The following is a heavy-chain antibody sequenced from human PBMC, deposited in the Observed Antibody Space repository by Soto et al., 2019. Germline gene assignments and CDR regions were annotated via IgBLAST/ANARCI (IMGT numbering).Heavy chain of an antibody. CDR2: ITPYNGNT. V-gene: IGHV1-18*01. J-gene: IGHJ4*02. Sequence: ASVKVSCKASNYTFITYGITWVRQAPGQGLEWVGWITPYNGNTNYGQNFQGRVTMTADTSTSTAYMELGSLTTDDTAVYYCARDTPDRYCSGGSCYTLDYWGQGTLVTVSS. CDR3: ARDTPDRYCSGGSCYTLDY. D-gene: IGHD2-15*01. CDR1: NYTFITYG.